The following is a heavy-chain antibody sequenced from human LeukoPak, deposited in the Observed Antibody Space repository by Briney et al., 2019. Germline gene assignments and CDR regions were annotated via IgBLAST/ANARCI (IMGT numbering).Heavy chain of an antibody. CDR2: MNPNSGNT. CDR3: ARGNVLRFLEWLFSAFDI. D-gene: IGHD3-3*01. V-gene: IGHV1-8*03. Sequence: GASVKVSCKASGYTSTSYDINWVRQATGQGLEWMGWMNPNSGNTGYAQKFQGRITITRNTSISTAYMELSSLRSEDTAVYYCARGNVLRFLEWLFSAFDIWGQGTMVTVSS. J-gene: IGHJ3*02. CDR1: GYTSTSYD.